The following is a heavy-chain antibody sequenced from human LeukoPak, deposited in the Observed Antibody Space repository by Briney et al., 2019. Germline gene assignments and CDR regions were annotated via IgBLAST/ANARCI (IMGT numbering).Heavy chain of an antibody. CDR1: GGSFSGYY. Sequence: SETLSLTCAVYGGSFSGYYWSWIRQPPGKGREWIGEINHSESNYNPSLKSRVTVSLDTSKNQFSLNLRSVTAADTAVYYCATRPDITTTVSGWFDPWGKGTLVTVSS. J-gene: IGHJ5*02. D-gene: IGHD1-1*01. CDR3: ATRPDITTTVSGWFDP. CDR2: INHSES. V-gene: IGHV4-34*01.